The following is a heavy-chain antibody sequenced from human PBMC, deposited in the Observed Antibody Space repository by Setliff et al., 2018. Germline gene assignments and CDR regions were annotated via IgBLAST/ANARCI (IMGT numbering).Heavy chain of an antibody. V-gene: IGHV4-38-2*01. J-gene: IGHJ5*02. CDR3: VRRTYYYDTSPMGWFDP. CDR2: INHGGDT. CDR1: GYSITNGYY. Sequence: SETLSLTCVVSGYSITNGYYWGWIRQPPGKGLEWIGSINHGGDTSYNPSLQSRVAISVDTSKNQFSLKLSSVTAEDTAVYYCVRRTYYYDTSPMGWFDPWGQGILVTVSS. D-gene: IGHD3-22*01.